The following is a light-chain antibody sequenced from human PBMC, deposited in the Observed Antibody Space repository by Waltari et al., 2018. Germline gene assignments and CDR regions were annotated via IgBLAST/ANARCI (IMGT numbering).Light chain of an antibody. CDR1: QRVSAN. CDR2: GAS. CDR3: QQYNRWPEA. V-gene: IGKV3-15*01. Sequence: EIVMTQSPATLSVSPGDRVTLSCRASQRVSANLAWYQQKPGQAPRLLIYGASTRATGNPARFSGSGSGTEFSLTIDSLQPEDFAVYYCQQYNRWPEAFGQGTKVEIK. J-gene: IGKJ1*01.